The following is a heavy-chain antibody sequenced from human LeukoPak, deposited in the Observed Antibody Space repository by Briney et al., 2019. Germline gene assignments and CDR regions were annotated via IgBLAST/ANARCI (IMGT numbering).Heavy chain of an antibody. J-gene: IGHJ4*02. CDR2: ISAGGGST. D-gene: IGHD6-13*01. V-gene: IGHV3-23*01. CDR3: ARPYSSSWYLDY. Sequence: GGSLRLSCAASGFTFSSYAMSWVRQAPGKGLEWVSAISAGGGSTYYADSVKGRFTISRDNSKNTLYLQMNSLRAEDTAVYYCARPYSSSWYLDYWGQGTLVTVSS. CDR1: GFTFSSYA.